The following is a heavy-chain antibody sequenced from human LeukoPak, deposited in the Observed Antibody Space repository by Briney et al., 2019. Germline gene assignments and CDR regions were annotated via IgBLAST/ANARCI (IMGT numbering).Heavy chain of an antibody. CDR1: GVSLRCGAYY. CDR2: IYYSGST. CDR3: AREKGVVVPAAIIGRWFDP. D-gene: IGHD2-2*02. Sequence: SEPLSLPCTVSGVSLRCGAYYWSWIRPPTGKGLEWFGYIYYSGSTYYNPSLKSRVTISVDTSKTQFSLKLSSVTAADTAVYYCAREKGVVVPAAIIGRWFDPWGQGTLVTVSS. V-gene: IGHV4-31*03. J-gene: IGHJ5*02.